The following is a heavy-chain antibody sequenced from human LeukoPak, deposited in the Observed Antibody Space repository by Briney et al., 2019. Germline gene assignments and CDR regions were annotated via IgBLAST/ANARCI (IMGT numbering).Heavy chain of an antibody. Sequence: PSETLSLTCTVSGGSISSYYWSWIRQPPGKGLEWIGTIYYNGATYYNPSLKSRVTMSVDTSKNQFSLKLTSVTAADTAVYYCARELRYCSGSSCQSGDYWGQGTLVTVSS. J-gene: IGHJ4*02. CDR1: GGSISSYY. D-gene: IGHD2-15*01. CDR2: IYYNGAT. V-gene: IGHV4-59*12. CDR3: ARELRYCSGSSCQSGDY.